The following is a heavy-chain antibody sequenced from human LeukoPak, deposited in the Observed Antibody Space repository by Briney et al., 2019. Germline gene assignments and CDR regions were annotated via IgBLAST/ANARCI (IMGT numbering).Heavy chain of an antibody. J-gene: IGHJ5*02. Sequence: PSETLSLTCTVSGGSISSSSYYWGWIRQPPGKGLERIGSIYYSGSTYYNPSLKSRVTVSVDTSKNQFSLKLSSVTAADTAVYYCAGSYYDFWSGYPLWFDPWGQGTLVTVSS. CDR3: AGSYYDFWSGYPLWFDP. V-gene: IGHV4-39*01. CDR2: IYYSGST. D-gene: IGHD3-3*01. CDR1: GGSISSSSYY.